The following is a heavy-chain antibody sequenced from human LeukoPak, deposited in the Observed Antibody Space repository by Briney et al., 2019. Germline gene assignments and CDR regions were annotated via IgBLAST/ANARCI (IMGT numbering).Heavy chain of an antibody. CDR1: GYSFTAFY. CDR3: ATQRGSYRWGTDFDY. CDR2: IHPRRGDT. V-gene: IGHV1-2*06. J-gene: IGHJ4*02. D-gene: IGHD3-16*01. Sequence: ASVKVSCKTSGYSFTAFYIHWVRQAPGQGLEWIGRIHPRRGDTNYAQKFQGRVTMTRDTSISTAYLDMSRLRSDDTAVYYCATQRGSYRWGTDFDYWGQGTLVTVSS.